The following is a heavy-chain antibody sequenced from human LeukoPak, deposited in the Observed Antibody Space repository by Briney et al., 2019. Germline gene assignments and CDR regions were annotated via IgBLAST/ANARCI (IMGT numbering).Heavy chain of an antibody. CDR1: VYTFPSYG. Sequence: ASVKVSCKASVYTFPSYGISWVRQAPGQGLEWMGGINAYNGNTNYAQKLQGRVTMTTDTATSTDYMELRRLRSDDTAVYYCARVYYYASGCNDYGMDVWGQGTTVTVSS. D-gene: IGHD3-10*01. J-gene: IGHJ6*02. CDR3: ARVYYYASGCNDYGMDV. CDR2: INAYNGNT. V-gene: IGHV1-18*01.